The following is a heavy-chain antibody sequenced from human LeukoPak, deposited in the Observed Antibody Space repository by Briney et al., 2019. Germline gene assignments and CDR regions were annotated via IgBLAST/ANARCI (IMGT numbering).Heavy chain of an antibody. J-gene: IGHJ4*02. D-gene: IGHD6-13*01. CDR3: ASASGREAAGYLLGLFDY. V-gene: IGHV3-53*01. CDR1: GLSVSNKY. CDR2: IYSDGRT. Sequence: GGSLRLSCAASGLSVSNKYMSWVRQAPGKGLEWVSFIYSDGRTYYTDSVKGRFTISRGNSKNTLYLQMNSLRTEDTAMYYCASASGREAAGYLLGLFDYWGQETLVTVSS.